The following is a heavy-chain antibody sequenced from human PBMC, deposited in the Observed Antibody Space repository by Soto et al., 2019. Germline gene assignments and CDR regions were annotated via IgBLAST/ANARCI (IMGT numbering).Heavy chain of an antibody. Sequence: GGSLRLSCAASGFTFSSYSMNWVRQAPGKGLEWVSYISSSSSTIYYADSVKGRFTISRDNAKNSLYLQMNSLRAEDTAVYYCARDTRPNYYGSGSYYNDAFDIWGQGTMVTVSS. CDR2: ISSSSSTI. J-gene: IGHJ3*02. D-gene: IGHD3-10*01. V-gene: IGHV3-48*01. CDR3: ARDTRPNYYGSGSYYNDAFDI. CDR1: GFTFSSYS.